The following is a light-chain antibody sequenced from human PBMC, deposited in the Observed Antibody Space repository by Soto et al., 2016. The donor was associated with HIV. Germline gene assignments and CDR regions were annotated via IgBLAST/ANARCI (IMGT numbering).Light chain of an antibody. CDR2: DDR. CDR3: QVWHSDSDHVV. V-gene: IGLV3-21*03. CDR1: DIGSKS. J-gene: IGLJ2*01. Sequence: YVLTQSPSVSVAPGKTAGITCGGNDIGSKSVHWYQQKPGQAPVLVVYDDRDRPSGIPERFSGSNSGNTATLTITRVEAGDEADYYCQVWHSDSDHVVFGGGTKLTVL.